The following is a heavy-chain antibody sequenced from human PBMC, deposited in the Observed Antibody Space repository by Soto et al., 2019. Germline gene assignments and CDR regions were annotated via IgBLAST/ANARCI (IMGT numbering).Heavy chain of an antibody. CDR1: GFTFSSYS. CDR2: ISSSSSYI. Sequence: GGSLRLSCAASGFTFSSYSMNWVRQAPGKGLEWVSSISSSSSYIYYADSVKGRFTISRDNAKNSLYLQMNSLRAEDTAVYYCARDPDRGYGSGSYMDYWGQGTLVTVSS. J-gene: IGHJ4*02. V-gene: IGHV3-21*01. CDR3: ARDPDRGYGSGSYMDY. D-gene: IGHD3-10*01.